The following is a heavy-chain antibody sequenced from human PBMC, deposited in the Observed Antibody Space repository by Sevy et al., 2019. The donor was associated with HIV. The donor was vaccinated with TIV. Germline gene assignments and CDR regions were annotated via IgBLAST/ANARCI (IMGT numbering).Heavy chain of an antibody. D-gene: IGHD4-17*01. CDR1: GFNFSSYW. J-gene: IGHJ6*02. Sequence: GGSLRLSCAASGFNFSSYWMHWVRQAPGKGLVWVSRISSDGSITNYADSVKGRFTFSGDNAKNTVYLQMNSLRVEDTALYYCARAESVSTRNAMDVWGQGTTVTVSS. V-gene: IGHV3-74*01. CDR2: ISSDGSIT. CDR3: ARAESVSTRNAMDV.